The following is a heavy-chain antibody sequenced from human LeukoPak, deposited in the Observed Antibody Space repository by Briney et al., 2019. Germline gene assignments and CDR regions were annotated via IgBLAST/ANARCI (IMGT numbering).Heavy chain of an antibody. Sequence: GRSLRLSCAASGFTFSSYAMHWVRQAPGKGLEWVAVISYDGSNKYYADSVKGRFTISRDNSKNTLYLQMNSLRAEDTAVYYCARPLYDILTGLDVWGKGTTVTVSS. CDR2: ISYDGSNK. CDR3: ARPLYDILTGLDV. V-gene: IGHV3-30*04. CDR1: GFTFSSYA. J-gene: IGHJ6*04. D-gene: IGHD3-9*01.